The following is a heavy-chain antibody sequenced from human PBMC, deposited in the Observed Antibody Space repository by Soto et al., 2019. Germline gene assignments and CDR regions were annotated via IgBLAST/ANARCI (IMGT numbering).Heavy chain of an antibody. CDR2: INPNSGGT. J-gene: IGHJ6*02. V-gene: IGHV1-2*04. CDR1: GYTFTSYA. CDR3: AGESITMVRGAPSGMDV. Sequence: KVSCKASGYTFTSYAMHWVRQAPGQGLEWMGWINPNSGGTNYAQKFQGWVTMTRDTSISTAYMELSRLRSDDTAVYYCAGESITMVRGAPSGMDVWGQGTTVTVSS. D-gene: IGHD3-10*01.